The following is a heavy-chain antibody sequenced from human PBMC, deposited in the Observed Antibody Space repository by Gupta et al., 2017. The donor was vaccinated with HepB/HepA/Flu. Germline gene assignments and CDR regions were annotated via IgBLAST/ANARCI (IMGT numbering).Heavy chain of an antibody. J-gene: IGHJ6*03. CDR1: GYTFTGYY. V-gene: IGHV1-2*02. D-gene: IGHD1-1*01. CDR2: INPNSGGT. CDR3: ARISKEVQPRYYYYYRDV. Sequence: QVQLVQSGAEVKKPGASVKVSCKASGYTFTGYYMNWVRQVPGQGLEWMGWINPNSGGTNYAQKFQGRVTMTRDTSISTAYMELSRLRSDDTAVYYCARISKEVQPRYYYYYRDVWGKGTTVTDSS.